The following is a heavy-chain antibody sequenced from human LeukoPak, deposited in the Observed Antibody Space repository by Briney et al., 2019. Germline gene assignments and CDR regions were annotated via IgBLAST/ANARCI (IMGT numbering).Heavy chain of an antibody. V-gene: IGHV1-8*03. CDR3: ARVNCGGDCYSDRGAFDI. Sequence: ASVKVSCKASGYTFTKYDINWVRQATGQGLEWMGWMNPNSGNTGYAQKFQGRVTITRNTSISTAYMELSSLRSEDTAVYYCARVNCGGDCYSDRGAFDIWGQGTMVTVSP. J-gene: IGHJ3*02. CDR2: MNPNSGNT. CDR1: GYTFTKYD. D-gene: IGHD2-21*02.